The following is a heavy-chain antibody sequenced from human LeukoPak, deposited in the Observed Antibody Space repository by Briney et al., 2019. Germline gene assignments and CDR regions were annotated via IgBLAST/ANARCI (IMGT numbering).Heavy chain of an antibody. CDR1: GYTFTGYY. V-gene: IGHV1-2*02. Sequence: ASVKVSCKASGYTFTGYYMHWVRQAPGQGLEWMGWINPNSGGTNYAQKFQGRVTMTTDTSISTAYMELSRLRSDDTAVYYSARVGPRQDGFGVDYWSQGTLVTVSS. CDR2: INPNSGGT. D-gene: IGHD3-10*01. J-gene: IGHJ4*02. CDR3: ARVGPRQDGFGVDY.